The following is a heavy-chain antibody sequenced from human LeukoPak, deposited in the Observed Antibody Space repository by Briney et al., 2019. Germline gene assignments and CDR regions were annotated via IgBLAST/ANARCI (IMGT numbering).Heavy chain of an antibody. D-gene: IGHD3-22*01. Sequence: ASVKVSCKASGYTFTSYYMHWVRQASGQGLEWMGIINPSGGSTSYAQKFQGRVTMTRDTSTSTVYMELSSLRSEDTAVYYCAREKTYYYDSSGYFDYWGQGTLVTVSS. V-gene: IGHV1-46*01. J-gene: IGHJ4*02. CDR1: GYTFTSYY. CDR2: INPSGGST. CDR3: AREKTYYYDSSGYFDY.